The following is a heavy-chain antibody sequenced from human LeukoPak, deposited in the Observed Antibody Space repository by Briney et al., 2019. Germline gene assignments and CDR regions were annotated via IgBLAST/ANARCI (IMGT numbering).Heavy chain of an antibody. CDR3: ARDSAAAGGLSSDY. D-gene: IGHD6-13*01. J-gene: IGHJ4*02. CDR2: INLNSGGT. Sequence: GASVKVSCKASGYTFIGNYMHWVRQAPGRGLEWMGWINLNSGGTKYAQKFQGRVTMTRDTSITTAYMELSRLRSDDTAVYYCARDSAAAGGLSSDYWGQGTLATVSS. V-gene: IGHV1-2*02. CDR1: GYTFIGNY.